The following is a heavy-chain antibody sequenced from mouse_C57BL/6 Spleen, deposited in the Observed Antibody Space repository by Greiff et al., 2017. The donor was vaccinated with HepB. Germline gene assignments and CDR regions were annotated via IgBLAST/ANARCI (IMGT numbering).Heavy chain of an antibody. CDR3: ARGIYYGNP. J-gene: IGHJ3*01. Sequence: QVQLKESGPELVTPGASVKISCKASGYAFSSSWMNWVKQRPGKGLEWIGRIYPGDGDTNYNGKFKGKATLTADKSSSTAYMQLSSLTSEDSAVYFCARGIYYGNPWGQGTLVTVSA. D-gene: IGHD2-1*01. V-gene: IGHV1-82*01. CDR1: GYAFSSSW. CDR2: IYPGDGDT.